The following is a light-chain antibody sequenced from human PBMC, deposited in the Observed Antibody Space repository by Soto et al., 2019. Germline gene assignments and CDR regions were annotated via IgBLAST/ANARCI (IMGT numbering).Light chain of an antibody. CDR2: GAS. V-gene: IGKV3-20*01. CDR3: QQYGGSPRT. J-gene: IGKJ1*01. Sequence: EIVLTQSPGTLSLSPGEGATLSCRASQSIISNFLAWYQQKRGQAPRLLIHGASNRATGIPDRFSGSGSGTDFTLTITRLEPEDFAVYYCQQYGGSPRTFGQGTKVEVK. CDR1: QSIISNF.